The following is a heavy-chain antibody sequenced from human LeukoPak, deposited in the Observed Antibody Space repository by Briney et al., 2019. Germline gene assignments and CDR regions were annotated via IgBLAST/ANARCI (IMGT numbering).Heavy chain of an antibody. CDR3: ARVPHYYGSGSCLDY. Sequence: GGSLRLSCAASGFTFSSYWMHWVRHAPGKGLVWVSRINSDGSSTSYADSVKGRLTISRDNAKNTLYLQMNSLRAEDTAVYYCARVPHYYGSGSCLDYWGQGTLVTVSS. CDR1: GFTFSSYW. D-gene: IGHD3-10*01. V-gene: IGHV3-74*01. J-gene: IGHJ4*02. CDR2: INSDGSST.